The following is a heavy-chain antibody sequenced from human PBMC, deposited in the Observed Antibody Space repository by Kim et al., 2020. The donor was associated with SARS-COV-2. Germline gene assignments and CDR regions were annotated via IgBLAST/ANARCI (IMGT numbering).Heavy chain of an antibody. V-gene: IGHV3-23*01. J-gene: IGHJ4*01. D-gene: IGHD6-19*01. CDR2: ITRGGDT. CDR1: GLTLRSYA. CDR3: APCFSLAGRSGWGTFFDH. Sequence: GGSLRLSCAASGLTLRSYAMNWVRQGPGKGLEWVSSITRGGDTYYAASLKGRFTISRDNFKDPPSLQMNSLLAQDTGNYYFAPCFSLAGRSGWGTFFDH.